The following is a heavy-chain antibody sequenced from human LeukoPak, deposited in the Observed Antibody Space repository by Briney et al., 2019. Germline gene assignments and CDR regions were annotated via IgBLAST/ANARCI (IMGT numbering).Heavy chain of an antibody. Sequence: GASVKVSCKASGYTFTGYYMHWVRQAPGQGLEWMGWINPNTGGTNYAQKFQGRVTMTRDTSISTAYMDLSRLRSDDTAVYYCARDYLSGSYSLEYAFDIWGQGTMVTVSS. J-gene: IGHJ3*02. CDR1: GYTFTGYY. CDR3: ARDYLSGSYSLEYAFDI. D-gene: IGHD1-26*01. V-gene: IGHV1-2*02. CDR2: INPNTGGT.